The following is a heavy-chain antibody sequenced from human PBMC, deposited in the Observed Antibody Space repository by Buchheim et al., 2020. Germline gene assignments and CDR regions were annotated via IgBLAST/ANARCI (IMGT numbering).Heavy chain of an antibody. CDR2: INQDGSVK. J-gene: IGHJ4*02. CDR1: GFIFSGNW. CDR3: AREVGVTTRWDY. V-gene: IGHV3-7*01. Sequence: VQLVDSGGGLVQPGGSLRLSCAASGFIFSGNWLGWVRQAPGKGLEWVANINQDGSVKFYVDSVKGRFTISRDNGENSVYLQMNSLRAEDTAVYYCAREVGVTTRWDYWGQGTL. D-gene: IGHD1-26*01.